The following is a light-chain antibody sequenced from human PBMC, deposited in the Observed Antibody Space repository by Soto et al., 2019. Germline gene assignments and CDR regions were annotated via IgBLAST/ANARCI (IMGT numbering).Light chain of an antibody. CDR2: GAS. CDR3: QEYATWPWT. V-gene: IGKV3-15*01. Sequence: MRQSPATLSVSPGERATLSCRASQSVNNNLAWYQQKLGQAPRVLIYGASTRATGIPARFTGSGSGTEFILTITSLQPEDSAVYYCQEYATWPWTFGQGTKVDIK. CDR1: QSVNNN. J-gene: IGKJ1*01.